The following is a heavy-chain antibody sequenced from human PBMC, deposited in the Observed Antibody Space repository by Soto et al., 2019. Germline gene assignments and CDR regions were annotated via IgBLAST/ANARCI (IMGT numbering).Heavy chain of an antibody. J-gene: IGHJ4*02. CDR3: SFHSDSNSHSIFDF. CDR2: IIPVFETK. CDR1: GGSFRNYV. V-gene: IGHV1-69*01. D-gene: IGHD4-4*01. Sequence: QVQLVQSGAEVKKPGSSVKVSCKASGGSFRNYVMSWVRQAPGQGLEWMGAIIPVFETKSYAQKFQGRVTITADESTSTVSMEMRGLRSEDTALYFCSFHSDSNSHSIFDFWGQGTPVTVSS.